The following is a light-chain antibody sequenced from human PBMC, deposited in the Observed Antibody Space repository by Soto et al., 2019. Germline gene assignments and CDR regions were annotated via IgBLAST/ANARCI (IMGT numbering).Light chain of an antibody. J-gene: IGKJ5*01. V-gene: IGKV3-20*01. Sequence: IALTQSPTTLCASAGDGATLSCRPSQSVSSSYLAWYQQKPGQAPRLLMSAASSRATGIPDRFSGSGSGTDFTLTISRLEAEDFAVYYCQQDSRLTITFGQGTRLDIK. CDR1: QSVSSSY. CDR3: QQDSRLTIT. CDR2: AAS.